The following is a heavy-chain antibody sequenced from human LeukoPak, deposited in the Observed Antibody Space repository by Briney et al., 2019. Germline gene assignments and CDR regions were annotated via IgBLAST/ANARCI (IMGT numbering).Heavy chain of an antibody. CDR2: IYHTGST. J-gene: IGHJ4*02. D-gene: IGHD7-27*01. Sequence: PSETLSLTCTVSGDSITRYCWSWIRQSPGKGLEWIGYIYHTGSTSYSPSLKSRVTISADTSQNQFSLKLSSVTAADTAVYYCASRKLGNDYWGQGTLVTVSS. CDR3: ASRKLGNDY. CDR1: GDSITRYC. V-gene: IGHV4-59*01.